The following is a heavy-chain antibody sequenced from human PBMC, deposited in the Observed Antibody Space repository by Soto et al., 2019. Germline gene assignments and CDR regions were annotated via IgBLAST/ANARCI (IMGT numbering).Heavy chain of an antibody. CDR1: EFTFTTTW. J-gene: IGHJ4*02. Sequence: PGGSLRLSCAASEFTFTTTWMNWVRQAPGKGLEWVGLIKSQSAGGTTDYSTPVKGRFTVSRDDSQNMVYLQMNNLRIEDTGIYYCSASASHYELLWGQGILVTVSS. D-gene: IGHD4-17*01. CDR2: IKSQSAGGTT. CDR3: SASASHYELL. V-gene: IGHV3-15*07.